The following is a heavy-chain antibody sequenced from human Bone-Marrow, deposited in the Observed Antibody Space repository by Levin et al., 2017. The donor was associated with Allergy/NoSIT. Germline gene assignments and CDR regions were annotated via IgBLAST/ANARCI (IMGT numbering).Heavy chain of an antibody. CDR2: ISNDGSNL. Sequence: GESLKISCAASGFTFSDFYISWIRQAPGKGLEWVAYISNDGSNLYYADSVRGRFTISRDNAKNSVYLQMDSLRAEDRAVYYCAKDFVGGNFYYYGVDVWGQGATVTVSS. V-gene: IGHV3-11*01. CDR3: AKDFVGGNFYYYGVDV. D-gene: IGHD3-16*01. CDR1: GFTFSDFY. J-gene: IGHJ6*02.